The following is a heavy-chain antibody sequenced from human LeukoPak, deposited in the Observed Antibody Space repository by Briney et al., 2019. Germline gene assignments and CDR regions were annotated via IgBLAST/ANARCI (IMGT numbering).Heavy chain of an antibody. CDR3: ARNEGVLIFDY. CDR1: GGSVSSGSYY. CDR2: IYYSGST. J-gene: IGHJ4*02. V-gene: IGHV4-61*01. Sequence: PSETLSLTCTVSGGSVSSGSYYWSWIRQPPGKGLEWIGYIYYSGSTNYNPSLKSRVTISVDTSKNQFSLKLSSMTAADTAVYYCARNEGVLIFDYWGQGTLVTVSS.